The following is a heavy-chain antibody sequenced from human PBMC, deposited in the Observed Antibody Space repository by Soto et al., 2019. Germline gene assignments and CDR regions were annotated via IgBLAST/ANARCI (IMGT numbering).Heavy chain of an antibody. CDR1: GFTFSSYG. Sequence: QVQLVESGGGVVQPGRSLRLSCAASGFTFSSYGMHWVRQAPGKGLEWVAVISYDGSNKYYADSVKGRFTISRDNSKNTLYLQMNSLRAEDTAVYYFAKDQRSFGYYGSGSYGYWGQGTLVTVSS. V-gene: IGHV3-30*18. CDR2: ISYDGSNK. CDR3: AKDQRSFGYYGSGSYGY. J-gene: IGHJ4*02. D-gene: IGHD3-10*01.